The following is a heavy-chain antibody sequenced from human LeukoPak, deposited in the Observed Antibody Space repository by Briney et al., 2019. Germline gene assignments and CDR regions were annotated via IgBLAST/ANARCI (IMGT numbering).Heavy chain of an antibody. D-gene: IGHD6-13*01. Sequence: GGSLRLSCAASGFTFSSYWMSWVRQAPGKGLEWVANIKEDGSEKYYVDSVKGRLTISRGNAKNSLYLQMNSLRAEDTAVYYCARDYTAGTRSYYMDVWGKGTTVTVSS. J-gene: IGHJ6*03. CDR3: ARDYTAGTRSYYMDV. V-gene: IGHV3-7*01. CDR2: IKEDGSEK. CDR1: GFTFSSYW.